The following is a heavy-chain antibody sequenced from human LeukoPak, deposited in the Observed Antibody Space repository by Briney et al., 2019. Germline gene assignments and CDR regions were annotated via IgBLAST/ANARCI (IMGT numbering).Heavy chain of an antibody. V-gene: IGHV4-31*11. CDR3: ARDRIAAAGTRYHYYYYYGMDV. CDR1: GGSISSGGYS. D-gene: IGHD6-13*01. J-gene: IGHJ6*02. CDR2: IYYSGST. Sequence: SETLSPTCAVSGGSISSGGYSWSWIRQPPGKGLEWIGYIYYSGSTYYNPSLKSRVTISVDTSKNQFSLKLSSVTAADTAVYYCARDRIAAAGTRYHYYYYYGMDVWGQGTTVTVSS.